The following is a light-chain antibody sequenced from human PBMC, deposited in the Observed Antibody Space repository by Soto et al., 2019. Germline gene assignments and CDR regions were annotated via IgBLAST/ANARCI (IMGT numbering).Light chain of an antibody. V-gene: IGKV1-5*01. CDR2: DAS. CDR1: QSISRS. Sequence: DIQMTQSPSTLSASVGDRVTITCRASQSISRSLAWYQQKPGKAPNLLIFDASSLEGGVPSRFSGSGFGTDFTLTISSLQPENFATYYCQQSYGSPPHTFGQGTKLEIK. CDR3: QQSYGSPPHT. J-gene: IGKJ2*01.